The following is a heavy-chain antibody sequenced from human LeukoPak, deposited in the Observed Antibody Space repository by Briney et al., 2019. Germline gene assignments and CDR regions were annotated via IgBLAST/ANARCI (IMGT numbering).Heavy chain of an antibody. CDR1: GYIFTSYY. CDR3: ARSPRRDVSFDY. CDR2: INPSGGST. D-gene: IGHD5-24*01. Sequence: ASVKVSCKASGYIFTSYYIHWVRQAPGQGLEWMGIINPSGGSTSYAQKFQGRVTITADESTSTAYMELSSLRSEDTAVYYCARSPRRDVSFDYWGQGTLVTVSS. V-gene: IGHV1-46*01. J-gene: IGHJ4*02.